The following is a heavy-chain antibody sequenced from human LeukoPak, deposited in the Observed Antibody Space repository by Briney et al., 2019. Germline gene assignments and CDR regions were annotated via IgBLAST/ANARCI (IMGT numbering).Heavy chain of an antibody. Sequence: PSETLSLTCTVSGGSISSHNWNWIRQPPGKGLEWIGDIYNSGSPNYNPSLKSRVTISVDTSKNQFSLKLSSVTAADTAVYYCARAVCSGGSCYDDYWGQGTLVTVSS. CDR2: IYNSGSP. J-gene: IGHJ4*02. CDR1: GGSISSHN. CDR3: ARAVCSGGSCYDDY. D-gene: IGHD2-15*01. V-gene: IGHV4-59*11.